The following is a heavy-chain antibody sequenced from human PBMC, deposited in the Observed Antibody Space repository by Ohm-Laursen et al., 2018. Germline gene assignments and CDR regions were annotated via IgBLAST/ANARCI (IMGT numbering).Heavy chain of an antibody. CDR3: AKDLKNQFDLFDF. CDR1: GFSVSTNY. V-gene: IGHV3-53*05. CDR2: IDRGGNG. J-gene: IGHJ4*02. D-gene: IGHD1-14*01. Sequence: SLRLSCAASGFSVSTNYMNWARQAPGKGLEWVSEIDRGGNGYYAESVKGRFTISRDNSKNTVYLQMNSLRVDDTAVYYCAKDLKNQFDLFDFWGQGTLVTVSS.